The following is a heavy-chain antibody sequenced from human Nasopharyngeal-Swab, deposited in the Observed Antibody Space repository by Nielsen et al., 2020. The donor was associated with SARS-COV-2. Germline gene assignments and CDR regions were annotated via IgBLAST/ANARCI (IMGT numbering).Heavy chain of an antibody. D-gene: IGHD2/OR15-2a*01. V-gene: IGHV4-31*02. CDR2: IYDRGST. CDR3: AGVLFTYFDY. Sequence: TRSPTGTPPDGPIISGGYSWSWMLQHPGRGVECIVYIYDRGSTYYNPCLKSRVTISVDTSKNQFSLKLGYVTAADAAVYYCAGVLFTYFDYWGQGTLVTVSS. CDR1: DGPIISGGYS. J-gene: IGHJ4*02.